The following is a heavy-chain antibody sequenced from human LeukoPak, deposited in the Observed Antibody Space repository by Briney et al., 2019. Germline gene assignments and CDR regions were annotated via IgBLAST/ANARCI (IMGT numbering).Heavy chain of an antibody. CDR3: ARAAPRSRFGVVIQNNWFDP. D-gene: IGHD3-3*01. CDR1: GGTFSSYA. J-gene: IGHJ5*02. Sequence: ASVKVSCKASGGTFSSYAISWVRQAPGQGLEWMGRIIPILGIANYAQKFQGRVTITADKSTSTAYMELSSLRSEDTAVYYCARAAPRSRFGVVIQNNWFDPWGQGTLVTVSS. CDR2: IIPILGIA. V-gene: IGHV1-69*04.